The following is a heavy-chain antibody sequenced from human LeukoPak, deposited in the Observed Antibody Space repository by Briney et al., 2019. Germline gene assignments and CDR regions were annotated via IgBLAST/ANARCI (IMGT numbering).Heavy chain of an antibody. D-gene: IGHD3-22*01. CDR2: INPNSGGT. V-gene: IGHV1-2*02. J-gene: IGHJ4*02. Sequence: GASVKVSCKASGYTFTGYYMHWVRQAPGQGLEWMGWINPNSGGTNYAQKFQGRVTMTRDTSISTAYMELSRLRSDDTAVYYRAGRPNYYDSSDHWGQGTLVTVSS. CDR1: GYTFTGYY. CDR3: AGRPNYYDSSDH.